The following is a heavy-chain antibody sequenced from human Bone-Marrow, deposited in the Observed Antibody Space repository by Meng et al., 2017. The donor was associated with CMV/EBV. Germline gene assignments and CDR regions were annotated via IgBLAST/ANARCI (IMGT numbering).Heavy chain of an antibody. V-gene: IGHV1-69*05. CDR1: GGIFSNYA. J-gene: IGHJ6*02. Sequence: SVKVSCKASGGIFSNYAINWVRQAPGQGLEWMGGVIPIFGPSNYAQNFQGRVTITTDESTSTAYMELSSLRSEDTAVYYCARGPGYCSTPSCYLDVWGQGTMVTVSS. CDR3: ARGPGYCSTPSCYLDV. CDR2: VIPIFGPS. D-gene: IGHD2-2*01.